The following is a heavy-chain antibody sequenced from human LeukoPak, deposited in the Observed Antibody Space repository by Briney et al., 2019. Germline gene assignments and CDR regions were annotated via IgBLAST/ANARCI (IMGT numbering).Heavy chain of an antibody. CDR2: IYTSGST. CDR1: GGSISRYY. V-gene: IGHV4-4*07. CDR3: AREFYDYVWGSLDY. D-gene: IGHD3-16*01. Sequence: SETLTLTCTVSGGSISRYYWSWVRQPAGKGLEWIGRIYTSGSTNYNPSLKSRVTMSVDTSKNQFSLKLSSVTAADTAVYYCAREFYDYVWGSLDYWGQGTLVTVSS. J-gene: IGHJ4*02.